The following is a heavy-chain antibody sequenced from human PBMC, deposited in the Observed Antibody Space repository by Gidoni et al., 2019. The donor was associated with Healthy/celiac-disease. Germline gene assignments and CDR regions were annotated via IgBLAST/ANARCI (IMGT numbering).Heavy chain of an antibody. J-gene: IGHJ3*02. D-gene: IGHD6-19*01. CDR2: ISGSGGST. CDR3: AKDRAGSGWYLDAFDI. V-gene: IGHV3-23*01. Sequence: EVQLLESGGGLVQPGGSLRLSCAASGFTFSSYAMSWVRQAPGKGLEWVSAISGSGGSTYYADSVKGRFTISRDNSKNTLYLQMNSLRAEDTAVYYCAKDRAGSGWYLDAFDIWGQGTMVTVSS. CDR1: GFTFSSYA.